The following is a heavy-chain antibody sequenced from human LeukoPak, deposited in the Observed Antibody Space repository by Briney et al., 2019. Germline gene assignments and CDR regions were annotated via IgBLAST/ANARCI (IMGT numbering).Heavy chain of an antibody. D-gene: IGHD2-8*01. Sequence: SETLSLTCTVSGGSISGSSYLWGWIRQPPGKGLEWIGGIYYSGGAYHNPSLKSRVSISVDTSRNHFSLKLSSVTAADTAVYYCARHRPRPYCTNGVCYPDLWGQGTLVTVSS. V-gene: IGHV4-39*01. CDR3: ARHRPRPYCTNGVCYPDL. J-gene: IGHJ5*02. CDR2: IYYSGGA. CDR1: GGSISGSSYL.